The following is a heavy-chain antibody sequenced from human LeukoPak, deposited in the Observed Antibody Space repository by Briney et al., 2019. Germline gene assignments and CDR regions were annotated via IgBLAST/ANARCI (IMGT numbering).Heavy chain of an antibody. Sequence: PGESLKISCQGSGYGFSSYWIGWVRQMPGNGLVWMGVIFPHDSDTTYSPSFQGQISFSADRSINTAYLQWHSLKASDTAIYYCARRPAGRAGFDLWGQGTLVIVSA. J-gene: IGHJ3*01. CDR2: IFPHDSDT. V-gene: IGHV5-51*01. CDR3: ARRPAGRAGFDL. CDR1: GYGFSSYW. D-gene: IGHD6-13*01.